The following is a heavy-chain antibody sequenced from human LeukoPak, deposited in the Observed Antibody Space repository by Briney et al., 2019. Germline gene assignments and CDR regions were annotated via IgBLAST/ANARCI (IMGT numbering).Heavy chain of an antibody. J-gene: IGHJ6*03. Sequence: GGSLRLSCAASGFTFSSYWMSWVRQAPGKGLEWVANIKQDGSEKYYVDSVKGRFTISRDNARNSLYLQMNSLRAEDTAVYYCARRPKIQLWRGLYYYMDVWGKGTTVTISS. CDR3: ARRPKIQLWRGLYYYMDV. CDR1: GFTFSSYW. CDR2: IKQDGSEK. D-gene: IGHD5-18*01. V-gene: IGHV3-7*01.